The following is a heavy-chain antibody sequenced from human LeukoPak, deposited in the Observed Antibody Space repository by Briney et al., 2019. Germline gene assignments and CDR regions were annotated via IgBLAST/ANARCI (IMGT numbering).Heavy chain of an antibody. V-gene: IGHV4-39*07. D-gene: IGHD2-15*01. J-gene: IGHJ4*02. CDR2: IYYSGST. CDR1: GGSISSYY. Sequence: TSETLSLTCTVSGGSISSYYWGWIRQPPGKGLEWIGSIYYSGSTYYNPSLKSRVTISVDTSKNQFSLKLSSVTAADTAVYYCARVVAARKNYFDYWGQGTLVTVSS. CDR3: ARVVAARKNYFDY.